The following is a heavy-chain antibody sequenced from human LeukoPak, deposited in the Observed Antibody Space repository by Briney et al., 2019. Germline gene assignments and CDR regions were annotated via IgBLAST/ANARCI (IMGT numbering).Heavy chain of an antibody. CDR3: AKHSGSGTFPLES. CDR2: IYYSGTT. Sequence: SQTLSLTCTVSGGSISRSSYYWGWIRQPPGKGLEWIGSIYYSGTTYYNPSLKSRVTISVDTSKNQFSLNLNSVTAADTAVYYCAKHSGSGTFPLESWGLGTLVTVSS. CDR1: GGSISRSSYY. D-gene: IGHD3-10*01. J-gene: IGHJ4*02. V-gene: IGHV4-39*01.